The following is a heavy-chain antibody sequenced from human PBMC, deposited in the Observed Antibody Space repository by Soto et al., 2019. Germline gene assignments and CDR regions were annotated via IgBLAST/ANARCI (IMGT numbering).Heavy chain of an antibody. Sequence: QVQLVQSGAEVKKPGASVKVSCKTSGYTFTSYHISWVRQAPGQGLEWMGWISAYNTNTNYAQKFQSRVTMTTDTLTSTDYMELRSLRSDDTAVYYCARDTPPTDYWGQGTLVTVSS. V-gene: IGHV1-18*01. CDR3: ARDTPPTDY. CDR2: ISAYNTNT. J-gene: IGHJ4*02. CDR1: GYTFTSYH.